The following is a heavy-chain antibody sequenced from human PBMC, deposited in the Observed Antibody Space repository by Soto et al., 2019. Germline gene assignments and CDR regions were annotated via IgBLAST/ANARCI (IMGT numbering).Heavy chain of an antibody. Sequence: QVQLQQWGAGLLKPSETLSLTCAVYGGSFSGYYWSWIRQPPGKGLEWIGEINHSGSTNYNPSLKSRVTISVDTSKNQFSMKLSSVTAADTAVYYCARRSLAAAGTLGHFQHWGQGTLVTVSS. CDR2: INHSGST. V-gene: IGHV4-34*01. J-gene: IGHJ1*01. D-gene: IGHD6-13*01. CDR3: ARRSLAAAGTLGHFQH. CDR1: GGSFSGYY.